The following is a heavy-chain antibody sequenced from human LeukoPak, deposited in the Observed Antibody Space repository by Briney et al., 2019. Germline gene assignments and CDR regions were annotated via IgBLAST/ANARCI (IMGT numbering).Heavy chain of an antibody. CDR2: ISGSGGST. CDR1: GFTFTSYA. V-gene: IGHV3-23*01. J-gene: IGHJ4*02. D-gene: IGHD6-13*01. CDR3: AKDGPNIAAARNGRGYFDY. Sequence: GGSLRLSCAASGFTFTSYAMSWVRQAPGKGLEWVSAISGSGGSTNYADSVKGRFTISRDNSKNTLYLQMNSLRAEDTAVYYCAKDGPNIAAARNGRGYFDYWGQGTLVTVSS.